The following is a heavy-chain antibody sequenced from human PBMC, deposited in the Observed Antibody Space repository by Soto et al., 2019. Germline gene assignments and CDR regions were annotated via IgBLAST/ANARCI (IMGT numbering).Heavy chain of an antibody. D-gene: IGHD6-13*01. V-gene: IGHV3-23*01. CDR3: AKGHSSSPSPQYYYYGMDV. Sequence: GGSLRLSCAASGLTFSSFAMSWVRQAPGKGLEWVSGISGSGGSTYHADSVKGRFIISRDNSKNMLYLQMNSVRPEDTAVYYCAKGHSSSPSPQYYYYGMDVWGQGTTVTVSS. J-gene: IGHJ6*02. CDR2: ISGSGGST. CDR1: GLTFSSFA.